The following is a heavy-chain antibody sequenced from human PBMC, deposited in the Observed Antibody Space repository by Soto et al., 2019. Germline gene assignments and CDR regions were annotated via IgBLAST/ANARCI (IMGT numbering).Heavy chain of an antibody. Sequence: QAQVVQSGAEVRKPGSSVKVSCKASEGTFNSYAIAWVRHAPGQGLEWMGGIIPFYNTLNYAQKFQDRVTITADDSTNTVYMELSSLRSDDTAVYFCASGASRWYPYFFDSWAQGTLVTVSS. CDR1: EGTFNSYA. CDR3: ASGASRWYPYFFDS. CDR2: IIPFYNTL. V-gene: IGHV1-69*01. D-gene: IGHD6-13*01. J-gene: IGHJ4*02.